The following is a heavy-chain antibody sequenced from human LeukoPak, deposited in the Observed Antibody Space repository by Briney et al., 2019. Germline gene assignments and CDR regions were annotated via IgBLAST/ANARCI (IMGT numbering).Heavy chain of an antibody. V-gene: IGHV3-9*01. D-gene: IGHD1-26*01. CDR2: ISWNSGSI. CDR1: GFTFDDYA. CDR3: AKGYGGIVGATNY. J-gene: IGHJ4*02. Sequence: GGSLRLSCAASGFTFDDYAMHWVRQAPGKGLEWVSGISWNSGSIGYADSVKGRFTISRDNAKNSLYLQMNSLRAEDTALYYCAKGYGGIVGATNYWGQGTLVTVSS.